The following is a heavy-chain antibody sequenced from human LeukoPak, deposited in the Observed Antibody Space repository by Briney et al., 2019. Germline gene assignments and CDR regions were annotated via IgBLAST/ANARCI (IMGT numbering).Heavy chain of an antibody. J-gene: IGHJ4*02. V-gene: IGHV3-66*01. CDR3: ARENGSGWFYYFDY. CDR1: GFTFSSYS. Sequence: GGSLRLSCAASGFTFSSYSMSWVRQAPGKGLEWVSVIYSGGSTYYADSVKGRFTISRDNSKNTLYLQMNSLRAEDTAVYYCARENGSGWFYYFDYWGQGTLVTVSS. CDR2: IYSGGST. D-gene: IGHD6-19*01.